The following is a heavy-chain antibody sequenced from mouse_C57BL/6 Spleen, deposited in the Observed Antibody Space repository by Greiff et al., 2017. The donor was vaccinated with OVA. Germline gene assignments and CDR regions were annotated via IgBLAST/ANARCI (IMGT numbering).Heavy chain of an antibody. CDR2: INPNNGGT. CDR1: GYTFTDYN. CDR3: ARWDGKYYAMDY. J-gene: IGHJ4*01. V-gene: IGHV1-18*01. D-gene: IGHD2-1*01. Sequence: VQLKQSGPELVKPGASVKIPCKASGYTFTDYNMDWVKQSHGKSLEWIGDINPNNGGTIYNQKFKGKATLTVDKSSSTAYMELRSLTSEDTAVYYCARWDGKYYAMDYWGQGTSVTVSS.